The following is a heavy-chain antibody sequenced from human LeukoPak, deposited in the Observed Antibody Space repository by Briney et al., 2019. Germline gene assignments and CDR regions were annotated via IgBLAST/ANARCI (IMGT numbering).Heavy chain of an antibody. J-gene: IGHJ4*02. Sequence: PSQTLSLTCTVSGGSISSGGYYWSWIRQPPGKGLEWIGYIYHSGSTYYNPSLKSRVTISVDRSKNQFSLKLSSVTAADTAVYYCAREASNQLLYVGGFDYWGQGTLVTVSS. CDR1: GGSISSGGYY. D-gene: IGHD2-2*02. CDR3: AREASNQLLYVGGFDY. V-gene: IGHV4-30-2*01. CDR2: IYHSGST.